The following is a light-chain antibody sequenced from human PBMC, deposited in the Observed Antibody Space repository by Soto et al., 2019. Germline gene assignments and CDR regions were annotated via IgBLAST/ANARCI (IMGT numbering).Light chain of an antibody. CDR2: AAS. J-gene: IGKJ2*01. CDR1: QSVRSTF. Sequence: EIVLTQSPGTLSLSPGERATLSCRASQSVRSTFLAWYQHKHGQAPRLLIYAASNRAPGIPDKFSGSGSGTDFTLTISRLEPEDSAVYYCQQFGSSPPYTFGQGTKLKIK. CDR3: QQFGSSPPYT. V-gene: IGKV3-20*01.